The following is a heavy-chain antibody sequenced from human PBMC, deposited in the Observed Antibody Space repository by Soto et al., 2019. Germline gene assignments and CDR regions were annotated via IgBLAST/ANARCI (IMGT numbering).Heavy chain of an antibody. CDR1: GGSISSGDYY. J-gene: IGHJ5*02. Sequence: SETLSLTCTVSGGSISSGDYYWSWIRQPPGKGLEWIGYIYYSGSTYYNPSLKSRVTISVDTSKNQFSLKLSSVTAADTAVYYCARASGSGSYFEKNWFDPWGQGTLVTVSS. CDR2: IYYSGST. CDR3: ARASGSGSYFEKNWFDP. V-gene: IGHV4-30-4*01. D-gene: IGHD3-10*01.